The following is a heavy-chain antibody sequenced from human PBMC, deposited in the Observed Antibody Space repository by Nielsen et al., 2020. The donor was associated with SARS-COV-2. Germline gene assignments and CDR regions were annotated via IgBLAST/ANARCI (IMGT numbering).Heavy chain of an antibody. J-gene: IGHJ4*02. Sequence: SETLSLTCAVYGGSFSGYYWSWIRQPPGKGLEWIGEINHSGSTNYNPSLKSRVTISVDTSKNQFSLKLSSVTAADTAVYYCAGSTDYDFWSGYLRSFDYWGQGTLVTVSS. CDR3: AGSTDYDFWSGYLRSFDY. CDR1: GGSFSGYY. CDR2: INHSGST. V-gene: IGHV4-34*01. D-gene: IGHD3-3*01.